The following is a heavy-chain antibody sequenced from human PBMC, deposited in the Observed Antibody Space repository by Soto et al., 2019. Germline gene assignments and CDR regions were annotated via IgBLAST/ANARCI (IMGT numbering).Heavy chain of an antibody. Sequence: GGSLRLSCAVSGFTFSSSAMAWVRQAPGKGLEWIGYSSNSGSFTRYADSVKGRFSISRDNAKNSLYLQINSLRGDDTATYFCVRSGDNYNLLDYWGQGTPVTVSS. CDR1: GFTFSSSA. D-gene: IGHD1-1*01. V-gene: IGHV3-21*05. CDR3: VRSGDNYNLLDY. J-gene: IGHJ4*02. CDR2: SSNSGSFT.